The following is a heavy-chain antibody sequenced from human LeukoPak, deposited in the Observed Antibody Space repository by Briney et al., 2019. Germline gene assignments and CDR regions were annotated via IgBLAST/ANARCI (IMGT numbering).Heavy chain of an antibody. CDR3: ARHRSVVVTPSDY. V-gene: IGHV4-39*01. CDR2: IYYSGST. Sequence: SETLSLTCTVSGGSISSSSYYWGWIRQPPGKGLEWIGSIYYSGSTYYNPSLKSRVTISVDTSKNQFSLKLSSVTAADTAVYYCARHRSVVVTPSDYWGQGTLVTVSS. D-gene: IGHD3-22*01. J-gene: IGHJ4*02. CDR1: GGSISSSSYY.